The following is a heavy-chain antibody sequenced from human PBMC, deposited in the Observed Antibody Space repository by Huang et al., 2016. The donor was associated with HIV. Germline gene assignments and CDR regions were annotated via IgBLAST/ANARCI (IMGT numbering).Heavy chain of an antibody. CDR1: GFSLTSSGVA. CDR2: IYWDNEE. Sequence: QITLKESGPTLVKPTQTLTLTCSFSGFSLTSSGVAVGWIRQPPGKALEWLALIYWDNEEHCSPSLKTRLTITKDTPKNEVVLTMTNMDPVDTATYYCVHRLRYGKWYVDYWGQGVLVTVSS. J-gene: IGHJ4*02. D-gene: IGHD6-13*01. CDR3: VHRLRYGKWYVDY. V-gene: IGHV2-5*02.